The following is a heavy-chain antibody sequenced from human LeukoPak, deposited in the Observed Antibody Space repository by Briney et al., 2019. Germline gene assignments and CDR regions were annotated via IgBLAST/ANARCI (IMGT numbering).Heavy chain of an antibody. D-gene: IGHD2-2*01. CDR2: IIPILGIA. J-gene: IGHJ6*03. Sequence: ASVKVSCKASGGTSSSYAISWVRQAPGQGLEWMGRIIPILGIANYAQKFQGRVTITADKSTSTAYMELSSLRSEDTAVYYCARGVGYCSSTSCPYYYYMDVWGKGTTVTVSS. CDR3: ARGVGYCSSTSCPYYYYMDV. CDR1: GGTSSSYA. V-gene: IGHV1-69*04.